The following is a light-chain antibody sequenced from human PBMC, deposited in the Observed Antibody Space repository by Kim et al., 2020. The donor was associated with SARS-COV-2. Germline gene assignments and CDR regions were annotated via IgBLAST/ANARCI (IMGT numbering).Light chain of an antibody. J-gene: IGLJ3*02. CDR1: KLGDKY. V-gene: IGLV3-1*01. CDR2: QDS. CDR3: QAWDSSTAWV. Sequence: VSPGQTASITCSGDKLGDKYACWYQQKPGQSPVLVIYQDSKRPSGIPERFAGSNSGNTATLTISGTQAMDEADYYCQAWDSSTAWVFGGGTQLTVL.